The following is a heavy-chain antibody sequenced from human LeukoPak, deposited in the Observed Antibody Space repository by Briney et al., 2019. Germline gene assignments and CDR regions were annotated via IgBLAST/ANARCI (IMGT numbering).Heavy chain of an antibody. CDR3: AKELYYDSSGYPSAFDY. Sequence: GGSLRLSCAASGVTFNTFAMSWVRQAPGKGLEWVSVISGSGGRTYYADSAKGRFTISRDNSKNTLYLQMNSLRAEDTAVYYCAKELYYDSSGYPSAFDYWGQGTLVTVSS. J-gene: IGHJ4*02. D-gene: IGHD3-22*01. CDR2: ISGSGGRT. CDR1: GVTFNTFA. V-gene: IGHV3-23*01.